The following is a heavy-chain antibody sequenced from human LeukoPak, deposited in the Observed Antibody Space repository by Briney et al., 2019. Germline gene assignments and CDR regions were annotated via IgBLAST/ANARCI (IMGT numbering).Heavy chain of an antibody. Sequence: GGSLRLSCVASGFTFSTFGMNWVRQAPGKGLEWVSYVSSSSTTIYYADSVKGRFTISRDDAKSSLYLQMNSPRAEDTALYYCARMSTGYYDDYWGQGTLVAVSP. CDR2: VSSSSTTI. V-gene: IGHV3-48*01. J-gene: IGHJ4*02. CDR3: ARMSTGYYDDY. D-gene: IGHD3-9*01. CDR1: GFTFSTFG.